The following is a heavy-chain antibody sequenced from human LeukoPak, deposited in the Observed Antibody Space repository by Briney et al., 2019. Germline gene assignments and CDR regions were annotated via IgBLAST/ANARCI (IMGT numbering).Heavy chain of an antibody. CDR2: INSDGSSI. CDR1: GFTFSSYW. Sequence: GGSLRLSCAASGFTFSSYWMHWVRQAPGKGLVWVSRINSDGSSITYADFVKGRFTISRDNAKNTLFLQMNSLRVEDTAVYYCAREGRVSGYDFDCWGQGTLVTVSS. CDR3: AREGRVSGYDFDC. V-gene: IGHV3-74*03. J-gene: IGHJ4*02. D-gene: IGHD5-12*01.